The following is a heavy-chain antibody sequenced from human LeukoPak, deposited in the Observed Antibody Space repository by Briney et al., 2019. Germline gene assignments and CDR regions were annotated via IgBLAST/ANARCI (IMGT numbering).Heavy chain of an antibody. CDR3: ARAADYYGSGSYYYYGMDV. V-gene: IGHV1-46*01. CDR2: INPSGGST. CDR1: GYTFTIYY. J-gene: IGHJ6*02. D-gene: IGHD3-10*01. Sequence: ASVTVSCTASGYTFTIYYMHWVRQAPGQGVEWMGVINPSGGSTSYAQKFQGRVTMTRDTSTSTVYMELSSLRSEDTAVYYCARAADYYGSGSYYYYGMDVWGQGTTVTVAS.